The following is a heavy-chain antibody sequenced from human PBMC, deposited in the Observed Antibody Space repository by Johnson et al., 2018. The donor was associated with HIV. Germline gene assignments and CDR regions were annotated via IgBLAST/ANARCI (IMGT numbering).Heavy chain of an antibody. J-gene: IGHJ3*02. CDR3: ARLFGELFLGAFDI. V-gene: IGHV3-15*01. CDR1: GFTFNNAW. D-gene: IGHD3-10*01. Sequence: MLLVESGGGLVQPGGSLRLSCAASGFTFNNAWMTWVRQAPGKGLEWIGRIKSKTDGGSTYFADSVKGRFTISRDNSKNTLYLQMNSLRAEYTAVYYCARLFGELFLGAFDIWGQGTMVTVSS. CDR2: IKSKTDGGST.